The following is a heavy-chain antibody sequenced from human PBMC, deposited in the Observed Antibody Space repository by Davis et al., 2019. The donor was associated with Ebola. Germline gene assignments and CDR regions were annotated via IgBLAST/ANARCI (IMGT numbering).Heavy chain of an antibody. CDR1: GYSFTSYW. CDR2: IYPRDSDI. J-gene: IGHJ4*02. V-gene: IGHV5-51*01. D-gene: IGHD6-13*01. CDR3: ARQEALYGSIDN. Sequence: GESLKISCEVSGYSFTSYWIGWVRQMPGKGLEWMGIIYPRDSDIRYRPSFEGQVTISVDRSISTAYLQWSSLKASDSAMYYCARQEALYGSIDNWGQGTLVTVSS.